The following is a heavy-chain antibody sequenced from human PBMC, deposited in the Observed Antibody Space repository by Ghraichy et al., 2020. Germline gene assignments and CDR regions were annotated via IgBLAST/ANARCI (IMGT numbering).Heavy chain of an antibody. CDR2: ISYDGTNK. CDR1: GFTFNDKA. V-gene: IGHV3-30*04. Sequence: LRLSCAASGFTFNDKALHWVRQAPGKGLEWVAVISYDGTNKFYADSVQGRFTISRDNSKNTLYLQMNSLRAEDSAVYYCARDLSSYYNVLTGYYFDYWGQGTRVTVSS. CDR3: ARDLSSYYNVLTGYYFDY. J-gene: IGHJ4*02. D-gene: IGHD3-9*01.